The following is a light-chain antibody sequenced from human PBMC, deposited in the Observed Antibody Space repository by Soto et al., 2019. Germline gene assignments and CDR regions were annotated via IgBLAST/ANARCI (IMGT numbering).Light chain of an antibody. CDR2: DAI. CDR3: HQYASSPLT. CDR1: QSVARNL. Sequence: EIVLTQSPGTLSLSPGERATLSCRARQSVARNLLAWFQQRPGQPPRLLIHDAIGRATGIPDRFSGSGSATDLTLPINRLEPEDFAVSYCHQYASSPLTFGQGTKLEIK. J-gene: IGKJ2*01. V-gene: IGKV3-20*01.